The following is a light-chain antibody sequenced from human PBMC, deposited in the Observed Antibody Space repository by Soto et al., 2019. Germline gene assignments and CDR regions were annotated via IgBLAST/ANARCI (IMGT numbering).Light chain of an antibody. J-gene: IGKJ4*01. V-gene: IGKV3-11*01. CDR2: DAS. CDR1: QSVSSF. Sequence: EIVLTQSPATLSLSPGERATLSCRASQSVSSFLAWYQQKPDQTPRLLIYDASKRATGIPVRFSGSGSGTDFTLTISSLEPEDFAVYSCQQRTNWPPALSFGGGTPVEI. CDR3: QQRTNWPPALS.